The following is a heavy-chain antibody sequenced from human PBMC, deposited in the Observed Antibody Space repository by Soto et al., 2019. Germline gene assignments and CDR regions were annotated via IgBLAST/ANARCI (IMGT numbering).Heavy chain of an antibody. J-gene: IGHJ4*02. Sequence: LSLTCTVSGGSISSGDYYWSWIRQPPGKGLEWIGYIYYSGSTYYNPSLKSRLTISVDTSKNQFSLKLSSVTAADTAVYYCARVSFLAVTLYYFDYWGQGTLVTVSS. D-gene: IGHD4-17*01. CDR2: IYYSGST. CDR1: GGSISSGDYY. CDR3: ARVSFLAVTLYYFDY. V-gene: IGHV4-30-4*01.